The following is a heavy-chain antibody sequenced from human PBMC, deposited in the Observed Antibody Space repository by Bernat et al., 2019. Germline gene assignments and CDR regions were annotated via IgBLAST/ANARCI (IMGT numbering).Heavy chain of an antibody. CDR3: ARDYFQMGGRRSNWFDP. J-gene: IGHJ5*02. CDR1: GYIFTKYA. V-gene: IGHV1-3*04. D-gene: IGHD2/OR15-2a*01. Sequence: QVQLVQSGAEVWKPGASVKVSCKASGYIFTKYAIHWVRQAPGQRLEWMGWINTANADTNYSQKFQGRFTITRDTSASTAYMELNSLRSEDTATYFCARDYFQMGGRRSNWFDPWGQGTLVTVSS. CDR2: INTANADT.